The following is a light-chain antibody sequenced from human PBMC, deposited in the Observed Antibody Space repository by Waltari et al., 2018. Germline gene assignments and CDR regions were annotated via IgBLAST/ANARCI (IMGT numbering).Light chain of an antibody. J-gene: IGKJ2*03. V-gene: IGKV1-27*01. CDR1: QGINKE. CDR3: QQDYTTPYS. Sequence: DIQMTQSPSSLSASVGYRVTVTCRASQGINKELSWYQQKPGKAPTLLIYAASSLQTGVSSRFSGSGSGIDFTLTISSREPEDVSTYYCQQDYTTPYSFGQGTKVEIK. CDR2: AAS.